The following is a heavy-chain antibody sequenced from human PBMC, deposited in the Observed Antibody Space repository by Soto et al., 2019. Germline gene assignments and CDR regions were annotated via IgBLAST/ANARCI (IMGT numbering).Heavy chain of an antibody. CDR1: GGAFSSYA. CDR2: IIPIFGTA. D-gene: IGHD6-13*01. CDR3: ARDPSYSSSWSPIRYYGMDV. Sequence: SVKVSCKASGGAFSSYAISWVRQAPGQGLEWMGGIIPIFGTANYAQKFQGRVTITADESTSTAYMELSSLRSEDTAVYYCARDPSYSSSWSPIRYYGMDVWGQGTTVTVSS. J-gene: IGHJ6*02. V-gene: IGHV1-69*13.